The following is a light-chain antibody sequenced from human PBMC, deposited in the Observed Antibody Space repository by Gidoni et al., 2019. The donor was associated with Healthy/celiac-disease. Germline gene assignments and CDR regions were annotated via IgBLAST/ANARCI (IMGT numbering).Light chain of an antibody. Sequence: DIQMTQSPSSLSASVGDRVTITCRASQSISSYLNWYQQKPGKAPKLLIYAASSVQSGVPSRFSGSGSGTDFTLTISSLQPEDFATYYCQQSYSTRLTFGGGTKWRSN. CDR2: AAS. V-gene: IGKV1-39*01. CDR1: QSISSY. CDR3: QQSYSTRLT. J-gene: IGKJ4*01.